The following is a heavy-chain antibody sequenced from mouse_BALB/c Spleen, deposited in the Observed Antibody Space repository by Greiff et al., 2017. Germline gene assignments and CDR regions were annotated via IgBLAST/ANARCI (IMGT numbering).Heavy chain of an antibody. CDR2: FRSGGGST. V-gene: IGHV5-12-1*01. CDR3: ARHTVLYGNFDY. Sequence: DVQLVESGGGLVKPGGSLKLSCAVSGFAFSSYDTSWVRQTPEKRLEWVAYFRSGGGSTYYPDTVKGRFTISRDNAKNTLYLQLSSLKSEDTAMYYCARHTVLYGNFDYWGQGTTLTVSS. J-gene: IGHJ2*01. CDR1: GFAFSSYD. D-gene: IGHD2-1*01.